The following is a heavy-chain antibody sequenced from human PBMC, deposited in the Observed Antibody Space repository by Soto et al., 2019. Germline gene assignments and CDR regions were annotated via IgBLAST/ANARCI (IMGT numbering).Heavy chain of an antibody. J-gene: IGHJ4*02. D-gene: IGHD3-10*01. Sequence: ASVKVSCKASGYTFTNYYIHWVRQAPGQGLEWMGIINPSGGSTSYAQKFQGRVTMTRDTSTSTVYMELSSLRSEDTAVYYCARDLLLRGAPGYWGQGTLVTVSS. CDR1: GYTFTNYY. CDR2: INPSGGST. V-gene: IGHV1-46*03. CDR3: ARDLLLRGAPGY.